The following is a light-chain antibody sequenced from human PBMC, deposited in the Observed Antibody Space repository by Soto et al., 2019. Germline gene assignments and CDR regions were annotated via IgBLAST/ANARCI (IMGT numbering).Light chain of an antibody. CDR1: QTISSW. J-gene: IGKJ1*01. CDR3: QHYNSYSEA. CDR2: KAS. V-gene: IGKV1-5*03. Sequence: DIQMTQSPSTLSGSVGDRVTITCRASQTISSWLAWYQQKPGKAPKLLIYKASTLKSGVPSRFSGSGSGTEFTLTISSLQPDDFAADYRQHYNSYSEAFGQGTKV.